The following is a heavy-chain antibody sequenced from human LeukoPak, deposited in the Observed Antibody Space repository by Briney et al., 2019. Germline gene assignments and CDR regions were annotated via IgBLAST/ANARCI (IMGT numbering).Heavy chain of an antibody. CDR2: INSDGSST. CDR3: AREADRYGMDV. J-gene: IGHJ6*02. Sequence: GGSLRLSCAASGFTFSSYWMHWVRQAPGKGLVWVSRINSDGSSTSYADAVKGRFTISRDNAKNTAYLQMNSLRAEDTAVYYCAREADRYGMDVWGQGTTVTVSS. V-gene: IGHV3-74*01. CDR1: GFTFSSYW.